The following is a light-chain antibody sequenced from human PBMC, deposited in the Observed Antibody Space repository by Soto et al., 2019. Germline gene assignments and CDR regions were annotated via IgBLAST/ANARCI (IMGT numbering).Light chain of an antibody. CDR2: KAS. CDR1: QSISGW. V-gene: IGKV1-5*03. CDR3: QQYNSYTWT. J-gene: IGKJ1*01. Sequence: DVKMSQSPSTLSASVGDRVTITCRPSQSISGWLAWYQQRPGTAPKLMIYKASTLETGVPSRFSGSGSGTEFTLTISSLQPDDFATYYCQQYNSYTWTFGQGTKVDIK.